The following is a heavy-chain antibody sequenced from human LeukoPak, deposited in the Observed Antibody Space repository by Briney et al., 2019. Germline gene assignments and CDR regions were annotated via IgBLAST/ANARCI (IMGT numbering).Heavy chain of an antibody. V-gene: IGHV4-61*02. J-gene: IGHJ4*02. CDR3: ARDRYYYDSSGYQALLDY. CDR2: IYTSGST. D-gene: IGHD3-22*01. CDR1: GGSISSGSYN. Sequence: SQTLSLTCTVSGGSISSGSYNWSWIRQPAGKGLEWIGRIYTSGSTNYNPSLKSRVTISVDTSKNQFSLKLSSVTAADTAVYYCARDRYYYDSSGYQALLDYWGQGTLVTVSS.